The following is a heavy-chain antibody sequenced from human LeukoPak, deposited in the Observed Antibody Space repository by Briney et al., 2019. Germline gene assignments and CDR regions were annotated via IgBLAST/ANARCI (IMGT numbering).Heavy chain of an antibody. CDR2: IYYSGST. CDR3: ARVYYSNSYDYWYFDL. Sequence: PSETLSLTCTVSGGSIRSYYWSWIRQPPGKGLEWIAYIYYSGSTNYNPSLKSRVTISVDTSKYQFSLKLSSVTAADTAVYYCARVYYSNSYDYWYFDLWGRGTLVTVSS. J-gene: IGHJ2*01. CDR1: GGSIRSYY. V-gene: IGHV4-59*01. D-gene: IGHD6-13*01.